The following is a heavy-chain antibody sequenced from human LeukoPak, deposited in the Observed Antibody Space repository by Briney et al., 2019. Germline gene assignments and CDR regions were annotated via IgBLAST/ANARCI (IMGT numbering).Heavy chain of an antibody. CDR2: IYDSGST. J-gene: IGHJ4*02. CDR3: ARGGRVVGATFPFDY. D-gene: IGHD1-26*01. CDR1: GASIRSGDYY. Sequence: SQTLSLTCTVSGASIRSGDYYWSWIRQPPGKGLEWIGYIYDSGSTYYNPSLKSRITISVDTSKNQFSLKLSSVTAADTAVYYCARGGRVVGATFPFDYWGQGTLVTVSS. V-gene: IGHV4-30-4*01.